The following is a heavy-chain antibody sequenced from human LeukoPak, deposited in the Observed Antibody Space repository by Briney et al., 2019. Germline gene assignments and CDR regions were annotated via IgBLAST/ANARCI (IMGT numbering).Heavy chain of an antibody. CDR1: GDSFSSVSYY. Sequence: SETLSLTCTVSGDSFSSVSYYWSWIRQPAGKGLEWIGRIYATGSTYYNPSLKSRVTISVDTSKNQFSLKLSSVTAADTAVYYCASLDYLGYWGQGTLVTVSS. CDR2: IYATGST. CDR3: ASLDYLGY. D-gene: IGHD4-11*01. V-gene: IGHV4-61*02. J-gene: IGHJ4*02.